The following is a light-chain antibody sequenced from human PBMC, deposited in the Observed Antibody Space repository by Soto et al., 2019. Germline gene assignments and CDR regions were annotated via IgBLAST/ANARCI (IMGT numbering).Light chain of an antibody. Sequence: QSALTQPASVSGSPGQSITISCTGASSDIGSYNYVCWYQQHLGKAPKLIIYEVSNRASGVSNRLSGSKSGNTASLTISGFQTEDEADYYCSSYIGTTTVFGGGTKLTV. J-gene: IGLJ3*02. V-gene: IGLV2-14*01. CDR3: SSYIGTTTV. CDR1: SSDIGSYNY. CDR2: EVS.